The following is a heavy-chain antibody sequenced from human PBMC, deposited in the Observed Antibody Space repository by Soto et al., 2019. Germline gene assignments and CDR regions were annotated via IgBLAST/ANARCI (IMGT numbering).Heavy chain of an antibody. CDR2: INHSGST. CDR1: GGSFSGYY. Sequence: PSETLSLTCAVYGGSFSGYYWSWIRQPPGKGLEWIGEINHSGSTNYNPSLKSRVTISVDTSKNQFSLKLSSVTAADTAVHYCARGPPLRYFDWLPLWAFDIWGQGTMVTVSS. CDR3: ARGPPLRYFDWLPLWAFDI. J-gene: IGHJ3*02. D-gene: IGHD3-9*01. V-gene: IGHV4-34*01.